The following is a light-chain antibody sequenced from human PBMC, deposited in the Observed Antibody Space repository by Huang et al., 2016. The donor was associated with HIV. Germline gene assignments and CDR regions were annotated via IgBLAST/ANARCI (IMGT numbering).Light chain of an antibody. CDR3: QQYDSSPGT. CDR1: QSVSSGY. CDR2: GVS. Sequence: EIVLTQSPGTLSLSPGERATLSCRASQSVSSGYLAGYQKRPGQAHRLLIFGVSTRATGIPDRFSGSGSGTDFTLTISRLEPEDFAVYYCQQYDSSPGTFGQGTKVEIK. J-gene: IGKJ1*01. V-gene: IGKV3-20*01.